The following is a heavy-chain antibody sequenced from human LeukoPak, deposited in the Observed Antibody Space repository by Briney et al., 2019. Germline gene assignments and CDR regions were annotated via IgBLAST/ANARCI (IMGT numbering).Heavy chain of an antibody. V-gene: IGHV4-39*01. CDR2: MYYSGST. J-gene: IGHJ4*02. D-gene: IGHD3-10*01. CDR3: ARLDLRGSGTLPPDY. Sequence: SETLSLTCTVSGGSISSSGYYWGWIRQPPGKGLEWIGNMYYSGSTYYSPSLKSRVTISVDTSKNQFSLKLSSVTAADTAVYYCARLDLRGSGTLPPDYWGQGTLVTVSS. CDR1: GGSISSSGYY.